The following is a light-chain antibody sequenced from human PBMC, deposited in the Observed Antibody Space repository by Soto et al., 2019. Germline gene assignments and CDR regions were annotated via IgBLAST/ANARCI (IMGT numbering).Light chain of an antibody. Sequence: QSALTQPASVSGSPGQSITISCTGTSSDVGGYNYVSWYQQHPGKAPKLIIYELNNRPSGVSDRFSGSRSGNTASLTISGLQAEDDSDYYCSSYTSSNSVVFGGGTQLTVL. CDR3: SSYTSSNSVV. CDR1: SSDVGGYNY. V-gene: IGLV2-14*01. J-gene: IGLJ3*02. CDR2: ELN.